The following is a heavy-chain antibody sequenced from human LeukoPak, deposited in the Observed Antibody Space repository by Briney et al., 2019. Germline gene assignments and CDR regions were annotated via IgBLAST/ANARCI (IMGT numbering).Heavy chain of an antibody. Sequence: PSETLSLTCTVSGGSISSYYWSWIRQPPGKGLEWIGYISHSGSTNYNPSLKSRVTISVDTSKNQFSLKLSSVTAADTAVYYCARDSQIYDAFDIWGQGTMVTVSS. CDR1: GGSISSYY. J-gene: IGHJ3*02. D-gene: IGHD2/OR15-2a*01. V-gene: IGHV4-59*01. CDR3: ARDSQIYDAFDI. CDR2: ISHSGST.